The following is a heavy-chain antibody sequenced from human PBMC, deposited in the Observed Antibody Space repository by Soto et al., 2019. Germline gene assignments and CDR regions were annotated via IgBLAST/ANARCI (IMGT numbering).Heavy chain of an antibody. CDR2: TYYRSKWYN. Sequence: QVQLQQSGPGLVKPSQTLSLTCAISGDSVSSNSAAWNWIRQSPSRGLEWLGRTYYRSKWYNDYAGSVKSRITINPDTSKNQFSLQLNSVTPEDTAVYYCARVAAASTYDYYYAMDVWGQGTTVTVSS. V-gene: IGHV6-1*01. CDR3: ARVAAASTYDYYYAMDV. CDR1: GDSVSSNSAA. J-gene: IGHJ6*02. D-gene: IGHD6-13*01.